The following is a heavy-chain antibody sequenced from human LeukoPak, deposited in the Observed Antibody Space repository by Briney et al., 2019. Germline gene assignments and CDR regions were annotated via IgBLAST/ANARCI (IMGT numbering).Heavy chain of an antibody. D-gene: IGHD2-15*01. CDR2: IFHSGST. V-gene: IGHV4-4*02. J-gene: IGHJ4*02. CDR1: EFSVGSNY. CDR3: ARELELLMYYFDY. Sequence: GSLRLSCAASEFSVGSNYMTWVRQSPGKGLEWIGEIFHSGSTNYNPSLKSRVLISVDKAENQFSLKLSSVTAADTAVYYCARELELLMYYFDYWGQGTLVTVSS.